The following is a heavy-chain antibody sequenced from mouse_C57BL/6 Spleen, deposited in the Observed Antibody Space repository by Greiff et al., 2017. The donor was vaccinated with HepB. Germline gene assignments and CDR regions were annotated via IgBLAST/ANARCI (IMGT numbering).Heavy chain of an antibody. Sequence: QFQLQQSGAELARPGASVKMSCKASGYTFTSYTMHWVKQRPGQGLEWIGYINPSSGYTKYNQKFKDKATLTADKSSSTAYMQLSSLTSEDSAVYYCARLDSSGLYAMDYWGQGTSVTVSS. CDR3: ARLDSSGLYAMDY. CDR2: INPSSGYT. V-gene: IGHV1-4*01. D-gene: IGHD3-2*02. CDR1: GYTFTSYT. J-gene: IGHJ4*01.